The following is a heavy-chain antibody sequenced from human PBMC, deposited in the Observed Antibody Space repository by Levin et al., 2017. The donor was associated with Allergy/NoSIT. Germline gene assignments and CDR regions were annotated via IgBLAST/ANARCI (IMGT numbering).Heavy chain of an antibody. Sequence: PSETLSLTCDVSGYSISSGYYWGWIRQSPGKGLEWIGSIYHRGTTYYNPSLKSRVTISVDTSKNQYSLKLNSVTAADTAVYYCASSAASSTTLDYWGQGTLVTVSS. D-gene: IGHD1-1*01. CDR1: GYSISSGYY. CDR2: IYHRGTT. CDR3: ASSAASSTTLDY. V-gene: IGHV4-38-2*01. J-gene: IGHJ4*02.